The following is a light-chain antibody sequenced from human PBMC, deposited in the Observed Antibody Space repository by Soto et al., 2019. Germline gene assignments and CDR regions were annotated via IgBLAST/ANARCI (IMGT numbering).Light chain of an antibody. V-gene: IGLV8-61*01. CDR3: VLYMGSGISL. J-gene: IGLJ2*01. Sequence: QTVVTQEPSFSVSPGGTVTLTCGLSSGSVSTNSYPSSYQQTPGQAPRTLIYSTNTRSSGVPDRFSGSILGNKAALTIAGAQADDESDYYCVLYMGSGISLFGGGTKLTVL. CDR2: STN. CDR1: SGSVSTNSY.